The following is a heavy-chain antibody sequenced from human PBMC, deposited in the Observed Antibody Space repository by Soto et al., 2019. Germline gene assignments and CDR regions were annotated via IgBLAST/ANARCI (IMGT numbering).Heavy chain of an antibody. V-gene: IGHV3-7*03. CDR1: GFTFSSYW. CDR3: ARLGIGYSGYDSYYFDY. CDR2: IKQDGSEK. J-gene: IGHJ4*02. D-gene: IGHD5-12*01. Sequence: GWSLRLSCAASGFTFSSYWMSWVRQAPGKGLEWVANIKQDGSEKYYVDSVKGRFTISRDNAKNSLYLQMNSLRAEDTAVYYCARLGIGYSGYDSYYFDYWGQGTLVTVSS.